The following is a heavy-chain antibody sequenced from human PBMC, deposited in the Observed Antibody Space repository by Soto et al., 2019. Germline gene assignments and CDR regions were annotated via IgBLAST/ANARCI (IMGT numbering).Heavy chain of an antibody. CDR2: INPSGGST. D-gene: IGHD6-13*01. V-gene: IGHV1-46*03. Sequence: ASVKVSCKASGGTFSSYAISWVRQAPGQGLEWMGIINPSGGSTSYAQKFQGRVTMTRDTSTSTVYMELSSLRSEDTAVYYCAREQQLVLSPHFDYWGQGTLVTVSS. CDR1: GGTFSSYA. J-gene: IGHJ4*02. CDR3: AREQQLVLSPHFDY.